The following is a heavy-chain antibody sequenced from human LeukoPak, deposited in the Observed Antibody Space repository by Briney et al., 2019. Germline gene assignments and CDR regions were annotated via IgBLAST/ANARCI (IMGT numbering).Heavy chain of an antibody. CDR1: GGSISSSSYY. CDR3: ARQGARGAVAGTGRYVGGQYDY. J-gene: IGHJ4*02. Sequence: SETLSLTCTVSGGSISSSSYYWGWIRQPPGKGLEWIGSFYYSGSTYYNPSLKSRVTISVDTSKNQFSLKLSSVTAADTAVYYCARQGARGAVAGTGRYVGGQYDYWGQGTLVTVSS. V-gene: IGHV4-39*01. CDR2: FYYSGST. D-gene: IGHD6-19*01.